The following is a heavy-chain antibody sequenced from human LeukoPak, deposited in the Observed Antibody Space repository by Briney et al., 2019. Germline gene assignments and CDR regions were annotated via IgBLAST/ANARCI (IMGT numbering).Heavy chain of an antibody. Sequence: GGSLRLSCAASGFTFSSYWMHWVRQAPGKGLVWVSRIKSDGSTNYADSVKGRFTISRDNAKNTVSLQMNSLRTEDTGVYYCARXXXEIGGYYPEYFRHWGQGTLVTVSS. V-gene: IGHV3-74*01. CDR2: IKSDGST. D-gene: IGHD3-22*01. CDR1: GFTFSSYW. J-gene: IGHJ1*01. CDR3: ARXXXEIGGYYPEYFRH.